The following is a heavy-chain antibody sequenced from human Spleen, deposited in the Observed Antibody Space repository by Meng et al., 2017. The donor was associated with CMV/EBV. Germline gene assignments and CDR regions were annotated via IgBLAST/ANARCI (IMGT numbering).Heavy chain of an antibody. CDR3: ARVSLTIFYGMDV. D-gene: IGHD3-3*01. CDR2: VYSDGRT. J-gene: IGHJ6*02. CDR1: GFIVSSNY. Sequence: GGSLRLSCAASGFIVSSNYMNWVRQAPGKGLEWVSVVYSDGRTYYADSVQGRFTISRDNSKNTLYLQMNSLRAEDTAVYYCARVSLTIFYGMDVWGQGTTVTVSS. V-gene: IGHV3-53*01.